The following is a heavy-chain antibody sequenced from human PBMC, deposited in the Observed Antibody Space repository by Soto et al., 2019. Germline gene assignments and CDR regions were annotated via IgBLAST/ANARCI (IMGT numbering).Heavy chain of an antibody. J-gene: IGHJ4*02. D-gene: IGHD3-10*01. Sequence: SETLSLTCTVSGASLRSGSYYWSWIRQPPGKGLEWIGYISHSGRTNYDPSLKSRLTMSVDTSQNQFSLQLNSVTAADTAVYYCSYGSSFDYWGQGTQVTVSS. CDR3: SYGSSFDY. V-gene: IGHV4-61*01. CDR2: ISHSGRT. CDR1: GASLRSGSYY.